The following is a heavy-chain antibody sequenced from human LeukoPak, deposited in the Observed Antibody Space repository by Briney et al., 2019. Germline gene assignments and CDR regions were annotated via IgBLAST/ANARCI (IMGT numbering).Heavy chain of an antibody. Sequence: ASVKVSCKVSGYTLTELSMHWVRQAPGKGLEWMGGFDPEDGETIYAQKFQGRVIMTEDTSTDTAYMELSSLRSEDTAVYYCATGKRGYDFWSGYYVQNWFDPWGQGTLVTVSS. CDR1: GYTLTELS. V-gene: IGHV1-24*01. CDR3: ATGKRGYDFWSGYYVQNWFDP. J-gene: IGHJ5*02. D-gene: IGHD3-3*01. CDR2: FDPEDGET.